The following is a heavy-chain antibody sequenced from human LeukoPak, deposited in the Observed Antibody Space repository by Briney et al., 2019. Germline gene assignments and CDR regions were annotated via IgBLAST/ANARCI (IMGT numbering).Heavy chain of an antibody. Sequence: PGGSLRLSCAASGFTFSSYSMNWVRQAPGKGLEWVSYISSSSSTIYYADSVKGRFTISRDNAKNSLYLQMNSLRAEDTAVYYCARDYGSSWSSGYYYYGMDVWGQGTTVTVSS. J-gene: IGHJ6*02. CDR1: GFTFSSYS. V-gene: IGHV3-48*01. D-gene: IGHD6-13*01. CDR3: ARDYGSSWSSGYYYYGMDV. CDR2: ISSSSSTI.